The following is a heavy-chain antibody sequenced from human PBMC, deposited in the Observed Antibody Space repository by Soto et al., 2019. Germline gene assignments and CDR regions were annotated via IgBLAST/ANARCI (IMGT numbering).Heavy chain of an antibody. CDR1: GYSISSGYY. Sequence: SETLSLTCAASGYSISSGYYWGWIRQPPGKGLEWIGSIYHSGSTYYNPSLKSRVTISVDTSKNQFSLKLSSVTAADTAVYYCAREGDDVLRFLEWLSDGGRYFDYWGQGTLVTVS. CDR3: AREGDDVLRFLEWLSDGGRYFDY. D-gene: IGHD3-3*01. J-gene: IGHJ4*02. CDR2: IYHSGST. V-gene: IGHV4-38-2*02.